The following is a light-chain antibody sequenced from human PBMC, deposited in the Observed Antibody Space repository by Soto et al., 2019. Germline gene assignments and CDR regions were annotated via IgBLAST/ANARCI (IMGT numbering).Light chain of an antibody. V-gene: IGKV1-9*01. Sequence: DIQLTQSPSLLSASIGDRVTITCRASHDISTFLAWYQQKPGKAPKLLIYEASTLQSGVPSRFSGRGSGTEFTLTISGLLAEDFAAYHCQQLYSFPFTFGQGTRLEIK. CDR1: HDISTF. J-gene: IGKJ5*01. CDR3: QQLYSFPFT. CDR2: EAS.